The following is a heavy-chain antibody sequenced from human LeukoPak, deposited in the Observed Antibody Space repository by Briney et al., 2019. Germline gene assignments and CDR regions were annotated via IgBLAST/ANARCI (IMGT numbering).Heavy chain of an antibody. J-gene: IGHJ4*02. CDR1: GGSFSGYY. Sequence: SETLSLTCAVYGGSFSGYYWTWIRQLPGRGLEWIGEINHSGSTNYNPSLKSRVTISVDTSKSQFSLKLNSVTAADTAMYYCARGRDPYWGQGTLVTVSS. V-gene: IGHV4-34*01. CDR2: INHSGST. D-gene: IGHD5-24*01. CDR3: ARGRDPY.